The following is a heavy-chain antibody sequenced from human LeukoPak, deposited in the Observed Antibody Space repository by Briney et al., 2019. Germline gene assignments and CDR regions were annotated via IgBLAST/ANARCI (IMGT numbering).Heavy chain of an antibody. CDR3: GRSGRYRPSDL. D-gene: IGHD1-26*01. Sequence: GGSLRLSCAASGFILSDHYIDWVRQAPGKGLEWVGRTRNKANSYTTEYAASVKGRFTISRDDPKNLLYLQMNSLKSEDPAVYYCGRSGRYRPSDLWGQGTLVTVSS. V-gene: IGHV3-72*01. CDR2: TRNKANSYTT. CDR1: GFILSDHY. J-gene: IGHJ5*02.